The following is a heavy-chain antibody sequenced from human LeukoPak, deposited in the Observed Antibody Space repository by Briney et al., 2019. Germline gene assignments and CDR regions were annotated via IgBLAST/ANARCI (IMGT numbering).Heavy chain of an antibody. J-gene: IGHJ6*02. CDR3: ARHQGGMDV. V-gene: IGHV5-51*01. CDR2: ISPGDFDT. Sequence: GESLKISCKGSGYSFTTYWVAWVRQMPGKGLEWMGMISPGDFDTRYSPSFKGQVTISADKSISTAYLQWSSLKASDTAIYYCARHQGGMDVRGQGTTVTVSS. CDR1: GYSFTTYW.